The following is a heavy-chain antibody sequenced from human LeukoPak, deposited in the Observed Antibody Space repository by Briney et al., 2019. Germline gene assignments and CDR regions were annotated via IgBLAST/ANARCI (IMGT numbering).Heavy chain of an antibody. CDR1: GFTLSSYA. V-gene: IGHV3-23*01. Sequence: GGSLRLSCAASGFTLSSYAMSRVRQAPGKGLEWVSAISGSGGSTYYADSVKGRFTISRDNSKNTLYLQMNSLRAEDTAVYYCARRQNYDFWSGYGPPYWYFDLWGRGTLVTVSS. J-gene: IGHJ2*01. CDR3: ARRQNYDFWSGYGPPYWYFDL. D-gene: IGHD3-3*01. CDR2: ISGSGGST.